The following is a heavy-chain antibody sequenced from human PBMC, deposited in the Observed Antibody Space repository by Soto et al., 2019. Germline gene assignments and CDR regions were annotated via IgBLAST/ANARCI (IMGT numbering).Heavy chain of an antibody. J-gene: IGHJ4*02. D-gene: IGHD6-13*01. V-gene: IGHV6-1*01. CDR3: ARGRYSSSWYREGEFDD. CDR2: TYYRSKWYN. Sequence: SQTLSLTCAISGDSVSSNSAAWNWIRQSPSRGLEWLGRTYYRSKWYNDYAVSVKSRITINPDTSKNQFSLQLNSVTPEDTAVYYCARGRYSSSWYREGEFDDWGQGTLVTVAS. CDR1: GDSVSSNSAA.